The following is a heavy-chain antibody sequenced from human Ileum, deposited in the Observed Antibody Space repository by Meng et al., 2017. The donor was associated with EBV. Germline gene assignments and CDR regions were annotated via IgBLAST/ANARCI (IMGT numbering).Heavy chain of an antibody. J-gene: IGHJ4*02. Sequence: QVRLQESGPGLWKPSEPLSLTCTVVGGSISSSSYYWGWIRQPPGKGLEWIGMIYYSGNTYYNPSLKSRVTISVDTSKNQFSLRLSSVTAADAALYYCARQSDHYYGSGSYYDYWGQGTLVTVSS. D-gene: IGHD3-10*01. CDR3: ARQSDHYYGSGSYYDY. V-gene: IGHV4-39*01. CDR2: IYYSGNT. CDR1: GGSISSSSYY.